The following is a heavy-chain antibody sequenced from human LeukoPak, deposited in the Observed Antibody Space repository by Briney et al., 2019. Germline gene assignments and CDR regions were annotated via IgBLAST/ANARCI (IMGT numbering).Heavy chain of an antibody. J-gene: IGHJ4*02. CDR3: ARDTPPTSGSYSYVY. CDR2: INPNSGGT. CDR1: GYTFTGYY. V-gene: IGHV1-2*02. D-gene: IGHD1-26*01. Sequence: ASVKVSCKASGYTFTGYYMHWVRQAPGQGLEWMGWINPNSGGTNYAQKFQGRVTMTRDTSISTAYMELSRLRSDDTAVYYCARDTPPTSGSYSYVYWGQGTLVTVSS.